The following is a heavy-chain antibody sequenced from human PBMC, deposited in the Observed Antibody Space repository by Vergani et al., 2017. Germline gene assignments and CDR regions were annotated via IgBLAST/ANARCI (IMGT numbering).Heavy chain of an antibody. D-gene: IGHD3-3*01. V-gene: IGHV4-34*01. CDR3: ALGQVFLEWLPLDY. CDR2: INHSGST. CDR1: GGSFSGYY. J-gene: IGHJ4*02. Sequence: QVQLQQWGAGLLKPSETLSLTCAVDGGSFSGYYWSWIRQPQGKGLEWIGEINHSGSTNYTPSLKSRVTISVDTSKNQFSLKLSVVTAADTAVYYCALGQVFLEWLPLDYWGQGTLVTVSS.